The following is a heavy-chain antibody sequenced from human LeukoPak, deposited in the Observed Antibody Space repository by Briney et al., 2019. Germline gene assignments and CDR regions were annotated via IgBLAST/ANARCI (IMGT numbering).Heavy chain of an antibody. D-gene: IGHD3-22*01. CDR1: GFTFSSYS. CDR3: ASGREYYYDSSGYRDDY. CDR2: ISSSSSTI. V-gene: IGHV3-48*01. J-gene: IGHJ4*02. Sequence: PGGSLRLSCAASGFTFSSYSMNWVRQAPGKGLEWVSYISSSSSTIYYADSVKGRFTISRDNAKNSLYLQMNSLRAEYTAVYYCASGREYYYDSSGYRDDYWGQGTLVTVSS.